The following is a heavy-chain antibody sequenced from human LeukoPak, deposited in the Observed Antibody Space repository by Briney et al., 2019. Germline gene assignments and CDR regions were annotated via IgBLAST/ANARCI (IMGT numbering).Heavy chain of an antibody. Sequence: PGGSLRLSCAASGFTFSSYAMSWVRQAPGKGLEWVSAISGSGGSTYYADSVKGRFTISRDNSKNTLYLQMNSLRAEDTAVYYCANEGHSSGCPSRFDPWGQGTLATVSS. CDR3: ANEGHSSGCPSRFDP. CDR1: GFTFSSYA. CDR2: ISGSGGST. D-gene: IGHD6-19*01. V-gene: IGHV3-23*01. J-gene: IGHJ5*02.